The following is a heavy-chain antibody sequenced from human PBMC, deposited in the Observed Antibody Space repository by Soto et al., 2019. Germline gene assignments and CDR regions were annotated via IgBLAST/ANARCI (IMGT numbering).Heavy chain of an antibody. Sequence: PGGSLRLSCAASGFTFTSYAMHWVRQAPGQRLEWMGWINAGNGNTKYSQKFQGRVTITRDTSASTAYMELSSLRSEDTAVYYCARITSSGWFFDYWGQGTLVTVSS. CDR2: INAGNGNT. CDR1: GFTFTSYA. J-gene: IGHJ4*02. V-gene: IGHV1-3*01. CDR3: ARITSSGWFFDY. D-gene: IGHD6-19*01.